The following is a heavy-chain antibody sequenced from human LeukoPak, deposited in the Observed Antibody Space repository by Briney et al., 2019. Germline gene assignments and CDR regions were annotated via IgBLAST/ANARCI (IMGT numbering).Heavy chain of an antibody. Sequence: SETLSLTCAVYGGSFSGYYWSWIRQPPGKGLEWIGDINRSGSTNYNPSLKSRVTISVDTSKNQFSLKLSSVTAADTAVYYCAREPHYYYSSGWNWGQGTLVTVSS. CDR1: GGSFSGYY. V-gene: IGHV4-34*01. J-gene: IGHJ4*02. D-gene: IGHD3-22*01. CDR2: INRSGST. CDR3: AREPHYYYSSGWN.